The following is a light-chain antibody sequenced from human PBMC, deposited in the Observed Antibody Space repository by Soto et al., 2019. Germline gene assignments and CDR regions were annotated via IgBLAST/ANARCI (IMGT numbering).Light chain of an antibody. CDR2: SNA. Sequence: QSVLTQPPSVSEAPGQRVTISCTGTSSDIGAGYDVHWYQQLPGAAPKLLIYSNAIRPSGVPDRFSGSKSGTSASLAITGLRAEHEADHYCKSYDSSLSNYVFGTGTKVTVL. CDR3: KSYDSSLSNYV. J-gene: IGLJ1*01. V-gene: IGLV1-40*01. CDR1: SSDIGAGYD.